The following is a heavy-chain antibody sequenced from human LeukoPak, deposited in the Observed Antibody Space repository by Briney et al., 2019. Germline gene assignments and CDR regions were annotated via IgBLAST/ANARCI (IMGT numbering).Heavy chain of an antibody. CDR2: IYYSGST. D-gene: IGHD5-18*01. CDR1: GGSISSYY. CDR3: ERVGRGYSYGPFDS. V-gene: IGHV4-59*01. Sequence: PSETLSLTCTVSGGSISSYYWSWIRQPPGKGLEWIGYIYYSGSTNYNPSLKSRVTISVDTSKNQFSLKLSSVTAADTAVYYCERVGRGYSYGPFDSWGQGTLVTVSS. J-gene: IGHJ4*02.